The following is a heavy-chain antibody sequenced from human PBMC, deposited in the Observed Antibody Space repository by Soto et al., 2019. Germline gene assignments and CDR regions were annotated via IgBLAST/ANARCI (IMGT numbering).Heavy chain of an antibody. Sequence: GPEVKKPGASVKLSCKATGYMFTRYGIGWVRQAPGQGLEWMGWISAFKGYTKYPQRLQGRVTMTTDTPTSTAYMELRSLTSDDTAVYYCARVDDYYDSSGHYFTAFTYWGQGSLVTVSS. V-gene: IGHV1-18*01. J-gene: IGHJ4*02. CDR1: GYMFTRYG. CDR3: ARVDDYYDSSGHYFTAFTY. D-gene: IGHD3-22*01. CDR2: ISAFKGYT.